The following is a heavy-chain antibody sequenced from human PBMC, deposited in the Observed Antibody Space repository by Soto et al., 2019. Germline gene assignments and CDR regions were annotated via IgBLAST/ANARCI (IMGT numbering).Heavy chain of an antibody. J-gene: IGHJ4*02. CDR1: GGSISSYY. CDR3: ARAGIAAAGYFDY. V-gene: IGHV4-59*01. CDR2: IYYSGST. D-gene: IGHD6-13*01. Sequence: SETLSLTCTVSGGSISSYYWSWIRQPPGKGLEWIGYIYYSGSTNYSPSLKSRVTISVDTSKNQFSLKLSSVTAADTAVYYCARAGIAAAGYFDYWGQGTLVTVSS.